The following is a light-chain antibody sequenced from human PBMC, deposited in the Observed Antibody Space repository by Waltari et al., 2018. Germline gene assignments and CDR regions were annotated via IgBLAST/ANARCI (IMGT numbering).Light chain of an antibody. V-gene: IGLV1-47*01. CDR1: ISNLGAKF. CDR2: NND. CDR3: ASWDDSMSVA. Sequence: QSVLTQPPAASGTPGQAVTLSCSVTISNLGAKFVFWYQQLPGSAPRLIIYNNDRRPSGVPDRFSGSKSGTSGSLVISGIRAEDEADYFCASWDDSMSVAFGGGTKLTVL. J-gene: IGLJ2*01.